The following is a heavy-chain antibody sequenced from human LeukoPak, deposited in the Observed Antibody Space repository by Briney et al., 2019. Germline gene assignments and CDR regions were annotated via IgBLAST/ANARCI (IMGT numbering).Heavy chain of an antibody. J-gene: IGHJ4*02. CDR3: ARDKALLGSGRQESLH. CDR1: GFTFSSYW. Sequence: PGGSLRLSCAASGFTFSSYWMSWVRQAPGKGLEWVANIKQDGSEKYYVDSVKGRFTISRDNAKNSLYLQMNSLRAEDTAVYYCARDKALLGSGRQESLHWGQGTLVTVSS. CDR2: IKQDGSEK. V-gene: IGHV3-7*03. D-gene: IGHD3-10*01.